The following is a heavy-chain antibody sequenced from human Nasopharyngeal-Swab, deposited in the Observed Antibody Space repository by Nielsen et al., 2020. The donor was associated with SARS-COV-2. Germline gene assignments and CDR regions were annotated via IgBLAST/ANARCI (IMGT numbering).Heavy chain of an antibody. CDR3: ARDSTPVYYYYYMDV. CDR1: GGSISSYY. Sequence: SETLSLTCTVSGGSISSYYWSWIRQPPGKGLEWIGYIYYSGSTNYNPSLKSRVTISVDTSKNQFSLKLSPVTAADTAVYYCARDSTPVYYYYYMDVWGKGTTVTVSS. J-gene: IGHJ6*03. V-gene: IGHV4-59*01. D-gene: IGHD2-15*01. CDR2: IYYSGST.